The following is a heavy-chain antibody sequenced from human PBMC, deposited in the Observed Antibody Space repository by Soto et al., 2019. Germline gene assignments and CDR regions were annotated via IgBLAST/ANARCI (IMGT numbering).Heavy chain of an antibody. CDR3: AREERAYYYDSSSRTFDY. D-gene: IGHD3-22*01. CDR2: ISYDGSNT. J-gene: IGHJ4*02. V-gene: IGHV3-30-3*01. Sequence: GGSLRLSCAASGFTFRNYAMHWVRQAPGKGLEWVALISYDGSNTYYADSVKSRFTVSRDNSKNTLFLQMNSLRPDDTAVYYCAREERAYYYDSSSRTFDYWGQGTLVTVSS. CDR1: GFTFRNYA.